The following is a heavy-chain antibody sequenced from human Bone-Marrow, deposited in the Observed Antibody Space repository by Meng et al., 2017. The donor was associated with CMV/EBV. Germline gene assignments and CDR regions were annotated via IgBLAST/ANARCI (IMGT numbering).Heavy chain of an antibody. CDR1: GFIFGDHA. J-gene: IGHJ4*02. V-gene: IGHV3-30*01. CDR3: ARHKYGDEYFLDY. CDR2: ISYDGSTK. Sequence: GESLKISCSASGFIFGDHAMHWVRQAPGKGLEWVAVISYDGSTKYFADSVKGRFTIYRDNYRDTLFLQMNSLTTEDTGLYYCARHKYGDEYFLDYWGQGTRVTVSP. D-gene: IGHD4-17*01.